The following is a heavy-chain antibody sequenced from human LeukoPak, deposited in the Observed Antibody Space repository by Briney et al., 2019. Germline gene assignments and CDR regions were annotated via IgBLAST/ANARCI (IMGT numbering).Heavy chain of an antibody. CDR2: ISGSGGST. CDR3: AKGDPLRGYYGMDV. J-gene: IGHJ6*02. V-gene: IGHV3-23*01. Sequence: GGSLRLSCAASGFTFSSYAMSWVRQAPGKGLEWVSAISGSGGSTYYADTVKGRFTISRDNSKNTLYLQMNSLRAEDTAVYYCAKGDPLRGYYGMDVWGQGTTVTVSS. CDR1: GFTFSSYA.